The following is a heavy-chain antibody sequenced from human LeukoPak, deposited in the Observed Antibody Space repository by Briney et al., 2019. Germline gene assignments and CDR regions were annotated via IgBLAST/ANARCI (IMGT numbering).Heavy chain of an antibody. CDR3: GRIYGPGLVDY. J-gene: IGHJ4*02. D-gene: IGHD3/OR15-3a*01. V-gene: IGHV2-70*01. Sequence: SGPTLANPTQTLTLTCTFFGFSLSTTAMYVAWIHQPPETALEWLAHLDWDDDTYYSPSLMTRLIVSKATSKNQRVLPMTNMDPVDTTTYYCGRIYGPGLVDYWGQGTLVTVSS. CDR1: GFSLSTTAMY. CDR2: LDWDDDT.